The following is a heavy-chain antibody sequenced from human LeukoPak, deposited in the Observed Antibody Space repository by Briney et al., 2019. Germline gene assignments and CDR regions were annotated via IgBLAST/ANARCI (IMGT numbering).Heavy chain of an antibody. CDR1: GYTFTGYY. Sequence: ASVKVSCKASGYTFTGYYMHWVRQAPGQGLEWMGWINPNSGGTNYAQKFQGRVTTTRDTSISTAYMELSRLRSDDTAVYYCARDFDYGDYSGWFDPWGQGTLVTVSS. CDR3: ARDFDYGDYSGWFDP. J-gene: IGHJ5*02. D-gene: IGHD4-17*01. V-gene: IGHV1-2*02. CDR2: INPNSGGT.